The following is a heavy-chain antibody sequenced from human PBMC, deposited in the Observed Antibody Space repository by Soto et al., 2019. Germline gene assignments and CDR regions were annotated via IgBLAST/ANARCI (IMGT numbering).Heavy chain of an antibody. CDR1: GGSISSGGYY. Sequence: SENLSLTCTVSGGSISSGGYYWSWIRQHPEKGLGWIGYIYYSGSTYYTPSLKSRVIISVDTSKNKFSLKLTSVTAADTALYYCVSEQYFGDYGRFYYWGPRTLVTV. CDR2: IYYSGST. V-gene: IGHV4-31*03. D-gene: IGHD4-17*01. J-gene: IGHJ4*02. CDR3: VSEQYFGDYGRFYY.